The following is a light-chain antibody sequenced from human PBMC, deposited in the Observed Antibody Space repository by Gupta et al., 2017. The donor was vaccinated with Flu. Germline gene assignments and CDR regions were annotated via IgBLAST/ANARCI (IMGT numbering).Light chain of an antibody. CDR2: KGS. CDR3: MQWKHWPRT. CDR1: QSLVYIDGNTY. Sequence: DGVMTQSPLSLPVTLGQPASISCRSSQSLVYIDGNTYLSWFQQRPGQSPRRLIYKGSNRDSGVPDRFSGSASVTDFTLKISSVEAEDVGVYYCMQWKHWPRTFGQGTKVEIK. J-gene: IGKJ1*01. V-gene: IGKV2-30*01.